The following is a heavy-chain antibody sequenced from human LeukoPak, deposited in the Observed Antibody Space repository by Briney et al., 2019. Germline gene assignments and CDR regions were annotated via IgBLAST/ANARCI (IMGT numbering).Heavy chain of an antibody. CDR1: GYTFTSYY. D-gene: IGHD1-26*01. CDR2: INPSGGST. Sequence: ASVKVSCKASGYTFTSYYMHWVRQAPGQGLEWMGIINPSGGSTSYTQKFQGRVTMTRDPSTSTVYMELSSLRSEDTAVYYCATRDLRELWQTAIAWGQGTLVTVSS. CDR3: ATRDLRELWQTAIA. J-gene: IGHJ4*02. V-gene: IGHV1-46*01.